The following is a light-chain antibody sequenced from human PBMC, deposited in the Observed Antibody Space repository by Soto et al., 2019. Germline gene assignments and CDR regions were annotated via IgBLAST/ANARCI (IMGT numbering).Light chain of an antibody. CDR3: QQYNSYPLT. V-gene: IGKV1-5*01. Sequence: DIQLTQSPPYLSASVGERVNITFRAIHSICTVLSWHQQKPGKAPNLLMFDASTLHTGVPSRFSGSGSGTEFTLTISSLQPDDFATYYCQQYNSYPLTFGGGTKVDIK. J-gene: IGKJ4*01. CDR2: DAS. CDR1: HSICTV.